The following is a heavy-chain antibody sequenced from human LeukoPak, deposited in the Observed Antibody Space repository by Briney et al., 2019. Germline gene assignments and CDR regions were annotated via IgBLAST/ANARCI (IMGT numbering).Heavy chain of an antibody. V-gene: IGHV3-23*01. CDR2: ISNGGST. CDR3: AKETSSSFDY. Sequence: GGSLRLSCAASGFTFSSYAMNWVRQAPGKGLEWVSGISNGGSTYYADSVKGRFIISRDYFQNTLYLQMNSLRAEDTAVYYCAKETSSSFDYWGQGTLVTVSS. D-gene: IGHD6-6*01. J-gene: IGHJ4*02. CDR1: GFTFSSYA.